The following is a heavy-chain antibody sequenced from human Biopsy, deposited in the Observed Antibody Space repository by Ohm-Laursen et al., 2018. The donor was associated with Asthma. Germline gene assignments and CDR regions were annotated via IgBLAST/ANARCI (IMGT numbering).Heavy chain of an antibody. Sequence: LSLTCAASGFTFDDYAMHWVRQAPGKGLEWVSDVSWNSGSIDYADSVKGRFTISRDNAKNSLYLQMNSLRGADTALYYCVKDIRLQLWGFDSWGQGTLVTVSS. D-gene: IGHD6-13*01. CDR3: VKDIRLQLWGFDS. CDR2: VSWNSGSI. J-gene: IGHJ4*02. V-gene: IGHV3-9*01. CDR1: GFTFDDYA.